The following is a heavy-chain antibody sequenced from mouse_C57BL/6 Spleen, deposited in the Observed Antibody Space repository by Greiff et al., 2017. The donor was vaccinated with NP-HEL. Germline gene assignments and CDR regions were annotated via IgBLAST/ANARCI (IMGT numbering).Heavy chain of an antibody. V-gene: IGHV1-55*01. D-gene: IGHD2-4*01. CDR2: IYPGSGST. CDR3: ARSGLGGGLRPNWYFDV. J-gene: IGHJ1*03. Sequence: VQLQQPGAELVKPGASVKMSCKASGYTFTSYWITWVKQRPGQGLEWIGDIYPGSGSTNYNEKFKSKATLTVDTSSSTAYMQLSSLTSEDSAVYYCARSGLGGGLRPNWYFDVWGTGTTVTVSS. CDR1: GYTFTSYW.